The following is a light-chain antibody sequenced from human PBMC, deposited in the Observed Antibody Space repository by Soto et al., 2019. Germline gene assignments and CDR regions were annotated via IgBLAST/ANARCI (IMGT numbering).Light chain of an antibody. CDR2: GAS. V-gene: IGKV3-15*01. CDR3: QQYYDWPT. J-gene: IGKJ5*01. Sequence: EIVVTQSPATLSVSPGEXATISCRASQSISANLAWYHQKPGQAPRILIYGASTRATGIPARFSGSESGTEFTLTISSLQSEDFAVYYCQQYYDWPTFGQGTRLEIK. CDR1: QSISAN.